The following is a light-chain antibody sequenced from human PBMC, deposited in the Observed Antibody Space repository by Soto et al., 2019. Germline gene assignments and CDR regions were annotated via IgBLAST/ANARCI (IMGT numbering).Light chain of an antibody. J-gene: IGLJ1*01. CDR1: SSDVGRYDY. Sequence: QPVLTQPRSVSGSPGQSVTISCTGTSSDVGRYDYVSWYQQYPGEAPKLIIYDVTERPSGVPDRFSASKSGNTASLTISGLRAEDEAAYSCCSFAGSYSYVFGGGTKLTVL. CDR2: DVT. V-gene: IGLV2-11*01. CDR3: CSFAGSYSYV.